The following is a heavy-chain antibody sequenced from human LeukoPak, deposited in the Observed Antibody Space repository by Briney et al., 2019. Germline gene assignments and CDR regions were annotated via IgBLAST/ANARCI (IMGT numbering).Heavy chain of an antibody. CDR2: ISTIGGSI. V-gene: IGHV3-11*01. Sequence: GGSLRLSCAASGFTFSDYYMSWIRQAPGRGLEWISYISTIGGSINYADSVKGRFTISRDNAKNSLYLQMISLRVEDTAVYYRARVPSGYYHFDYWGQGALVTVSS. D-gene: IGHD5-12*01. J-gene: IGHJ4*02. CDR3: ARVPSGYYHFDY. CDR1: GFTFSDYY.